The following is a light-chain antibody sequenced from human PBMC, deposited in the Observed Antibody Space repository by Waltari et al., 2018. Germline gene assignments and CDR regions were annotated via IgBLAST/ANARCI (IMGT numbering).Light chain of an antibody. CDR1: QSLLDSDGYNY. J-gene: IGKJ1*01. CDR2: KVS. Sequence: DAVMTQPPLSLPVTLGQGASTSCRSGQSLLDSDGYNYLYWFPQRPGQSPRRLIYKVSTRDPGVPDRFSGSGSGTDFTLNISRVEAEDVGVYYCMQGTHWPRTFGQGTKVEIK. CDR3: MQGTHWPRT. V-gene: IGKV2-30*01.